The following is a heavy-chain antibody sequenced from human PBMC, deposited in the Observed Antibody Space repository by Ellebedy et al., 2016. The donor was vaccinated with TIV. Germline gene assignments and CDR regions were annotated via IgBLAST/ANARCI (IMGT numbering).Heavy chain of an antibody. J-gene: IGHJ6*02. CDR3: ARQNKYYDILTGYSYGMDV. CDR2: IYYSGST. V-gene: IGHV4-39*01. D-gene: IGHD3-9*01. Sequence: WIRQPPGKGLEWIGSIYYSGSTYYNPSLKSRVTISVDTSKNQFSLKLSSVTAADTAVYYCARQNKYYDILTGYSYGMDVWGQGTTVTVSS.